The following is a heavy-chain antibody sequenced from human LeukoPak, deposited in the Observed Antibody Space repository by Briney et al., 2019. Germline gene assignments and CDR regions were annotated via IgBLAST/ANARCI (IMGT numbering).Heavy chain of an antibody. D-gene: IGHD3-10*01. CDR2: IYTSGST. Sequence: SSETLSLTCTVSGGSISSYYWSWIRQPAGKGLEWIGRIYTSGSTNYNPSLKSRVTMSVDTSKNQFSLKLSSVTAADTAVYYCARDRLSGYYYYMDVWGKGTTVTVSS. CDR1: GGSISSYY. CDR3: ARDRLSGYYYYMDV. V-gene: IGHV4-4*07. J-gene: IGHJ6*03.